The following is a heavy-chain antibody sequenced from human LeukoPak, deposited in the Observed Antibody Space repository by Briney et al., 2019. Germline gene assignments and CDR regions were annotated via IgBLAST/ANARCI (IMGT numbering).Heavy chain of an antibody. CDR1: GGTLSSYV. Sequence: SVKVSCKASGGTLSSYVISWVRQAPGQGVEWMGRIIPILEIVNYAQKFQGRVTITADKSTSTAYMELSSLRSEDTAVYYCARARRIFGARGPGAFDIWGQGTMVTVSS. CDR2: IIPILEIV. J-gene: IGHJ3*02. D-gene: IGHD3-3*01. V-gene: IGHV1-69*04. CDR3: ARARRIFGARGPGAFDI.